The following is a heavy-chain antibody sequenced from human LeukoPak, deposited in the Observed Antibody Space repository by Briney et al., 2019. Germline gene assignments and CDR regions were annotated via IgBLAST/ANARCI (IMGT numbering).Heavy chain of an antibody. J-gene: IGHJ5*02. Sequence: SETLSLTRVVSGYSISNDYYWGWIRQPPGKGLEWIGNIYHSGGSYYNPSLKSRVTILVDTSKNQFSLKLSSVTAADTAVYYCAKAGTTGIHHWFDPWGQGNPVTVSS. D-gene: IGHD1-1*01. CDR3: AKAGTTGIHHWFDP. CDR2: IYHSGGS. V-gene: IGHV4-38-2*01. CDR1: GYSISNDYY.